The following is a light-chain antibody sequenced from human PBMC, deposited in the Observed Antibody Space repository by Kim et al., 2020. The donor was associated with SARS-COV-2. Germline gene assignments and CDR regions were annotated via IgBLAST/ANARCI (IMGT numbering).Light chain of an antibody. CDR2: KDS. V-gene: IGLV3-27*01. J-gene: IGLJ2*01. CDR3: YSVADNNVV. CDR1: ILANKY. Sequence: SVSQGQTARITCSGDILANKYARWFQQRPGQAPVLVIYKDSERPSGIPERFSGSSSGITVTLTISGAQVEDEADYYCYSVADNNVVFGGGTQLTVL.